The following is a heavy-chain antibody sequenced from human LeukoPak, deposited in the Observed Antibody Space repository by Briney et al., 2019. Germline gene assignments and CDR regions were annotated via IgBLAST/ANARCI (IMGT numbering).Heavy chain of an antibody. CDR2: ISAYNGNT. J-gene: IGHJ6*02. D-gene: IGHD2-15*01. CDR3: ARKLGVVAAEYYYYYGMDV. CDR1: GYTFTSYG. V-gene: IGHV1-18*01. Sequence: GASVKVSCKASGYTFTSYGISWVRQAPGQGLEWMGWISAYNGNTNYAQKLQGRVTMTTDTSTSTAYMELRSLRSDDTAVYYCARKLGVVAAEYYYYYGMDVWGQGTTVTVSS.